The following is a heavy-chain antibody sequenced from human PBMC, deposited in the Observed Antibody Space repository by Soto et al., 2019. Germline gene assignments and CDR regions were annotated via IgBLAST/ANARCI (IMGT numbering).Heavy chain of an antibody. J-gene: IGHJ4*02. CDR3: ARVRYSDNWHGLIDF. Sequence: PSETLSLTCTVSGGSISSGAFSWSWIRQPPGRGLEWIGYIYHSGSTYYIPPLRSRVAISMDRAKNQFSLHLSSVTAEDTAVYFCARVRYSDNWHGLIDFWGLGTLVTVSS. D-gene: IGHD4-4*01. CDR1: GGSISSGAFS. V-gene: IGHV4-30-2*01. CDR2: IYHSGST.